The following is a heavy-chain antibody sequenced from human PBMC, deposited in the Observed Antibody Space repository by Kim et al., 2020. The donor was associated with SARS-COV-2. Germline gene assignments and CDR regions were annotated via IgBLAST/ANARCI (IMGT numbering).Heavy chain of an antibody. CDR1: GGSFSSFD. J-gene: IGHJ4*02. CDR3: ATDAKDSSGYFKNYYDY. CDR2: IIPMFGTA. D-gene: IGHD3-22*01. V-gene: IGHV1-69*13. Sequence: SVKVPCKAYGGSFSSFDISWVRQAPGQGLEWMGGIIPMFGTANYAQKFQGRVTITADESTSTAYMELSSLRSEDTAVYYCATDAKDSSGYFKNYYDYWGQGTLVTVSS.